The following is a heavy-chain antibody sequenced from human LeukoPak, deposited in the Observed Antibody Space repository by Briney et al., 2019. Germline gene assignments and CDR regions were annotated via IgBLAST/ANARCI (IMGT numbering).Heavy chain of an antibody. V-gene: IGHV4-39*07. CDR1: GGSISSSSYY. CDR2: IYYSGST. D-gene: IGHD2-21*01. CDR3: AKDGGGGAKDS. J-gene: IGHJ4*02. Sequence: SETLSLTCTVSGGSISSSSYYWGWIRQPPGKGLEWIGSIYYSGSTYYSPSLKSRVTISVDTSKNQFSLKVTSVTAADTAVYYCAKDGGGGAKDSWGQGTLVTVSS.